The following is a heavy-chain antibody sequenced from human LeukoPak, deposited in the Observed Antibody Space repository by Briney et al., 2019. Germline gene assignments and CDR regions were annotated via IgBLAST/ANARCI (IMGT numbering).Heavy chain of an antibody. CDR1: GGSISSNSYY. CDR2: IYYSGST. V-gene: IGHV4-39*07. J-gene: IGHJ4*02. D-gene: IGHD3-3*01. Sequence: SETLSLTCTVSGGSISSNSYYWGWIRQPPGKGLEWIGSIYYSGSTYYNPSLKSRVTISVDTSKNQLSLKLSSVTAADTAVYYCARGYDDSGAFDYWGQGTLVTVSS. CDR3: ARGYDDSGAFDY.